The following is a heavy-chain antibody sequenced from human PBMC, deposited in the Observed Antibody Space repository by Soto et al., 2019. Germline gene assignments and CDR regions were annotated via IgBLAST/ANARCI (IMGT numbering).Heavy chain of an antibody. Sequence: QVQLVESGGGVVQPGRSLRLSCVASGFTCSNYGMHWVRQAPGKGLEWVAVISYDGSKRYYADSVEGRFTISKDKSKNTLYLQMNSLRAEDTAVYYCAKSGVDSSGWYRSGLGNWGQGTRVIVS. D-gene: IGHD6-19*01. CDR3: AKSGVDSSGWYRSGLGN. V-gene: IGHV3-30*18. J-gene: IGHJ4*02. CDR1: GFTCSNYG. CDR2: ISYDGSKR.